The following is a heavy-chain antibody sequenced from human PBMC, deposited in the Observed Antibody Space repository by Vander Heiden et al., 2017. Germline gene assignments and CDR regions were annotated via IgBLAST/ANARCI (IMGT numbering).Heavy chain of an antibody. J-gene: IGHJ6*02. V-gene: IGHV3-48*02. Sequence: EVQLVGWGGGLVQLGGSLSLACADSGVTVSSYSINGVRQAPGKGLELVSYISSSSSTIYYADSVKSRFTISRDNHKNSLYLQLNSLRNEYTAVYYCARGSLVVVVAAIYGMDVWGQGTTVTVSS. CDR3: ARGSLVVVVAAIYGMDV. CDR1: GVTVSSYS. CDR2: ISSSSSTI. D-gene: IGHD2-15*01.